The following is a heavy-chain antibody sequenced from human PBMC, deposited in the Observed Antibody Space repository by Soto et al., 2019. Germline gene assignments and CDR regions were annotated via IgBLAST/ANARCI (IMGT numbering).Heavy chain of an antibody. D-gene: IGHD2-21*02. CDR2: IKQDGSEK. Sequence: PGGALRLSCAASGFTFSSYWMIWVRQAPGKGLEWVANIKQDGSEKYYVDSVKGRFTISRDNAKNSLYLQMNSLRAEDTAVYYCAIDADCGGDCSVYYFEYAGQGPLVTVS. CDR1: GFTFSSYW. J-gene: IGHJ4*02. V-gene: IGHV3-7*03. CDR3: AIDADCGGDCSVYYFEY.